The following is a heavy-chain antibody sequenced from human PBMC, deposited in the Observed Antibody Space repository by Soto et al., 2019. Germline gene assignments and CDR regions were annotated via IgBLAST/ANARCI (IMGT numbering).Heavy chain of an antibody. V-gene: IGHV1-18*01. Sequence: QVQLVQSGVEVREPGASVKVSCKAVRYIFTNYGVSWVRQAPGQGLEWMGWITTYNGNTEYAQKFQGRVTMTTDASTSTACMELGSLRSDDTAIYYCARALTGYGMDVWGQGTTVPVSS. CDR1: RYIFTNYG. CDR3: ARALTGYGMDV. CDR2: ITTYNGNT. J-gene: IGHJ6*02.